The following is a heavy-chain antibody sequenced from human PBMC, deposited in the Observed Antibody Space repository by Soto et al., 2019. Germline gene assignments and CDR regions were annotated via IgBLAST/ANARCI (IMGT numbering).Heavy chain of an antibody. CDR1: GFTFSSYG. J-gene: IGHJ4*02. Sequence: GESLKISCAASGFTFSSYGMHWVRQAPGKGLEWVAVISYDGSNKYYADSVKGRFTISRDNSKNTLYLQMNSLRAEDTAVYYCAKENLVGALGSFDYWGQGTLVTVSS. CDR2: ISYDGSNK. D-gene: IGHD1-26*01. V-gene: IGHV3-30*18. CDR3: AKENLVGALGSFDY.